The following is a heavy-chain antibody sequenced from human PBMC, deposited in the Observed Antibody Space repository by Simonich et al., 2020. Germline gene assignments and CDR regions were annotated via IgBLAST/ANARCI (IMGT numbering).Heavy chain of an antibody. CDR2: SNPNLWGK. D-gene: IGHD2-2*01. J-gene: IGHJ3*02. CDR3: ARDTFRGYCSSTSCYDAFDI. Sequence: QVQLVHSGAEVNTPVASVKFSCKASGYTFTGYYMLLVRQAPGQGLELMGRSNPNLWGKNYAKTFQGRVTMTRDTSIRTAYMGLSRLRSDDTAVYYCARDTFRGYCSSTSCYDAFDIWGQGTMVTVSS. CDR1: GYTFTGYY. V-gene: IGHV1-2*06.